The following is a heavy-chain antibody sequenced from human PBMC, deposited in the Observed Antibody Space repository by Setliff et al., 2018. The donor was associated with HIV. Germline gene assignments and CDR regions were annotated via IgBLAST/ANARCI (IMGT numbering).Heavy chain of an antibody. V-gene: IGHV4-38-2*02. CDR3: ATPPIAGVRGYPQGWYFDL. CDR1: GYSISSDYY. J-gene: IGHJ2*01. Sequence: PSETLSLTCTVSGYSISSDYYWGWIRQPPGKGLEWIGSIYHTGSTYYNPSLKSRVTISVDASKNQFSLKLTSVTAADTAVYYCATPPIAGVRGYPQGWYFDLWGRGTRVTVSS. D-gene: IGHD3-10*01. CDR2: IYHTGST.